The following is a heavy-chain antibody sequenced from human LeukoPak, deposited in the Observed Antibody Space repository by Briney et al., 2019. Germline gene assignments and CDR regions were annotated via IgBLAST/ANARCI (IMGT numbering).Heavy chain of an antibody. CDR2: ISGSGGST. CDR3: AKGVGSGYYYGLDY. CDR1: GFTFSSYS. V-gene: IGHV3-23*01. D-gene: IGHD3-22*01. Sequence: PGGSLRLSCAASGFTFSSYSMNWVRQAPGKGLEWVSAISGSGGSTYYADSVKGRFTISRDNSKNTLYLQMNSLRAEDTAVYYCAKGVGSGYYYGLDYWGQGTLVTVSS. J-gene: IGHJ4*02.